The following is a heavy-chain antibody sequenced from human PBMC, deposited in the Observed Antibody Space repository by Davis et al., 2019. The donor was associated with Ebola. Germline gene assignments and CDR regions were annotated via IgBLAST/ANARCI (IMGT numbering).Heavy chain of an antibody. D-gene: IGHD3-3*01. CDR2: ISYDGSNK. CDR1: GFTFSSYG. J-gene: IGHJ5*02. CDR3: ARGITISGMGWFDP. Sequence: GESLKISCAASGFTFSSYGMHWVRQAPGKGLEWVAVISYDGSNKYYADSVKGRFTISRDNAKNSLYLQMNSLRAEDTAVYYCARGITISGMGWFDPWGQGTLVTVSS. V-gene: IGHV3-30*03.